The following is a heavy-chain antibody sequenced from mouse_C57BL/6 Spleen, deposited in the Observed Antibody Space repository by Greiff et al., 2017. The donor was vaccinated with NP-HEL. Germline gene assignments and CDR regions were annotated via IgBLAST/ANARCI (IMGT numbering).Heavy chain of an antibody. V-gene: IGHV1-81*01. Sequence: VKLLESGAELARPGASVKLSCKASGYTFTSYGISWVKQRTGQGLEWIGEIYPRSGNTYYNEKFKGKATLTADKSSSTAYMELRSLTSEDSAVYFCAREGYGYFDYWGQGTTLTVSS. CDR1: GYTFTSYG. J-gene: IGHJ2*01. CDR3: AREGYGYFDY. CDR2: IYPRSGNT. D-gene: IGHD1-1*02.